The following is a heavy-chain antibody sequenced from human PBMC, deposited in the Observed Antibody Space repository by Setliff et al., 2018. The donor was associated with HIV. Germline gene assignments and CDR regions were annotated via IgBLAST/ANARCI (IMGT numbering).Heavy chain of an antibody. CDR2: ISATTGDT. J-gene: IGHJ4*02. V-gene: IGHV3-23*01. Sequence: PGGSLRLSCAASGFTFSTYAMSWVRQAPGRGLEWVSAISATTGDTYYADSLKGRFTISRDNSKNTLFLQVNSLRVEDTAVYYCAKNLYRSPWSPLDYWGQGTQVTVSS. CDR3: AKNLYRSPWSPLDY. CDR1: GFTFSTYA. D-gene: IGHD6-19*01.